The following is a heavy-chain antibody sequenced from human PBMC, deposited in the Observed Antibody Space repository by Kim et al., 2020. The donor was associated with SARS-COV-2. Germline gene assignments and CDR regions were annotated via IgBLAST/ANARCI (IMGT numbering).Heavy chain of an antibody. Sequence: GGSLRLSCAASGFTFSRCSMSWVRQAPEKGLEWVSYIRSSNSAIFYADSVKGRFTISRDNAKNSVYLQMNSLRDEDTAVYYCARDPYYYDSSGYYGSKYYFDYWGQGTLVTVSS. CDR2: IRSSNSAI. CDR1: GFTFSRCS. V-gene: IGHV3-48*02. D-gene: IGHD3-22*01. J-gene: IGHJ4*02. CDR3: ARDPYYYDSSGYYGSKYYFDY.